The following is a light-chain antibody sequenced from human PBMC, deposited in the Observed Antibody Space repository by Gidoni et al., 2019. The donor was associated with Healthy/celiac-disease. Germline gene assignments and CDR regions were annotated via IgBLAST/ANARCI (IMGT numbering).Light chain of an antibody. CDR3: SSYTSRSTLVV. CDR1: SSDVGGYNY. V-gene: IGLV2-14*01. J-gene: IGLJ2*01. CDR2: DVS. Sequence: QSALTQPASVSGSPGQSITISCTGTSSDVGGYNYVSWYQQHPCKAPKLLIYDVSNRPSGGSNRFFCSKSGNAASLTISGLQAEDEAYYYCSSYTSRSTLVVFGGGTKLTVL.